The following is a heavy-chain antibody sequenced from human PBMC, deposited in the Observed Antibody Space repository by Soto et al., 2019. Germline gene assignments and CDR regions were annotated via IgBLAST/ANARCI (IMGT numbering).Heavy chain of an antibody. Sequence: QVQLVQSGAEVKKPGSSVKVSCKASGGTFSSYTISWVRQAPGQGLEWMGRIIPILGIANYAQKFQGRVTITADKXTSTDYMELSSLRSEDTAVYYCARASMTTVTTLFYWGQGTLVTVSS. D-gene: IGHD4-17*01. V-gene: IGHV1-69*02. CDR1: GGTFSSYT. CDR2: IIPILGIA. J-gene: IGHJ4*02. CDR3: ARASMTTVTTLFY.